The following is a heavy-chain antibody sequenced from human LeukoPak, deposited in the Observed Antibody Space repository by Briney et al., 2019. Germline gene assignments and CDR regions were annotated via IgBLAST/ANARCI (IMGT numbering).Heavy chain of an antibody. CDR1: GFTLSSYG. V-gene: IGHV3-74*01. CDR3: ARVRRDGYNENY. Sequence: GGSLRLSCAASGFTLSSYGMHWVRQAPGKGLVWVSRINSDGSSTSYADSVKGRFTISRDNAKNTLYLQMNSLRAEDTAVYYCARVRRDGYNENYWGQGTLVTVSS. J-gene: IGHJ4*02. D-gene: IGHD5-24*01. CDR2: INSDGSST.